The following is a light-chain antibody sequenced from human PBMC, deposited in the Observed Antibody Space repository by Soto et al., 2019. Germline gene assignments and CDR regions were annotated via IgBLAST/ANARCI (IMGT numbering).Light chain of an antibody. CDR1: SSDVGAYIF. CDR2: DVN. Sequence: QSALTQPPSASGSPGQSVTISCTGTSSDVGAYIFVSWYQQHPGKAPKLMVYDVNRRPPGVPDRFLGSKSGNKASQTVSGLQAEDEAEYYCVSFAGGTYVFGRGTKVTVL. V-gene: IGLV2-8*01. CDR3: VSFAGGTYV. J-gene: IGLJ1*01.